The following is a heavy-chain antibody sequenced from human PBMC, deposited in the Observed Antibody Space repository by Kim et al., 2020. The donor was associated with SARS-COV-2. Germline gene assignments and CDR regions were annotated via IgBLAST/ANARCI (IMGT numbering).Heavy chain of an antibody. CDR1: GFTFSNAW. V-gene: IGHV3-15*01. CDR2: IKSKTDGGTT. CDR3: TTDNGGSAYYDSSGETDRNY. D-gene: IGHD3-22*01. J-gene: IGHJ4*02. Sequence: GGSLRLSCAASGFTFSNAWMSWVRQAPGKGLEWVGRIKSKTDGGTTDYAAPVKGRFTISRDDSKNTLYLQMNSLKTEDTAVYYCTTDNGGSAYYDSSGETDRNYWGQGTLVTVSS.